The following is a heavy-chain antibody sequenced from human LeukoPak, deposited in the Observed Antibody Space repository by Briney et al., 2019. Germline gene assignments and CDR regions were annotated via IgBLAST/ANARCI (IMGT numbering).Heavy chain of an antibody. D-gene: IGHD5-12*01. V-gene: IGHV3-23*01. CDR1: GFTFSSYA. CDR3: ARDRGGPFDY. Sequence: GGSLRLSCAASGFTFSSYAMSWVRQAPGKGLEWVSAISGSGGTIYYADSVKGRFTISRDNAKNSLYLQMNSLRAEDTAVYYCARDRGGPFDYWGQGTLVTVSS. J-gene: IGHJ4*02. CDR2: ISGSGGTI.